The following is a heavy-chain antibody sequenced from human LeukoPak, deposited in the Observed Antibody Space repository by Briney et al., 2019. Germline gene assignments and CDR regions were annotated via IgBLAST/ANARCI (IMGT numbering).Heavy chain of an antibody. D-gene: IGHD2-2*01. CDR1: GYTFTSYG. J-gene: IGHJ4*02. CDR3: ARVGIVVVPAADPDY. V-gene: IGHV1-18*01. CDR2: ISAYNGNT. Sequence: GASVKVSCKASGYTFTSYGISWVRQAPGQGLEWMGWISAYNGNTNYAQKLQGRVTMTTDTSTSTAYMELRSLRSDDTAVYYCARVGIVVVPAADPDYWGQGTLVTVSS.